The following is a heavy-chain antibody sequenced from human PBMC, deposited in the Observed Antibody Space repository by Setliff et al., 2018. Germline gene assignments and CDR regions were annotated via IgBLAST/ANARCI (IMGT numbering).Heavy chain of an antibody. V-gene: IGHV1-46*01. Sequence: ASVKVSCKASGYTFTSYYMHWVRQAPGQGLEWMGIINPSGGSTSYAQKFQGRVTITRNTSISTAYMELSSLRSEDTAVYYCARRGLGYDFWSGYYTMYYFDYWGQGTLVTVSS. CDR3: ARRGLGYDFWSGYYTMYYFDY. CDR2: INPSGGST. CDR1: GYTFTSYY. J-gene: IGHJ4*02. D-gene: IGHD3-3*01.